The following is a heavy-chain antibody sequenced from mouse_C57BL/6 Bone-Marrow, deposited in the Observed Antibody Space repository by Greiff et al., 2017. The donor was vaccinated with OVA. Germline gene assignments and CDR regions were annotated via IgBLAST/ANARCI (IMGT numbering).Heavy chain of an antibody. D-gene: IGHD1-1*01. Sequence: VQLQQPGAELVRPGTSVKLSCKASGYTFTSYWMHWVKQRPGQGLEWIGVIDPSDSYTNYNQKFKGKATLTVDTSSSTAYMQLSSLTSEDSAVYYCARDYGLLDWGQGTTLTVSS. CDR2: IDPSDSYT. V-gene: IGHV1-59*01. CDR1: GYTFTSYW. CDR3: ARDYGLLD. J-gene: IGHJ2*01.